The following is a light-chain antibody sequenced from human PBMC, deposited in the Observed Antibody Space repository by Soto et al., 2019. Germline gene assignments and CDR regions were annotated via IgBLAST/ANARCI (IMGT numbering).Light chain of an antibody. Sequence: EIVMTQSPATLSVSPGERATLSCRASQSVSSNLAWYQQKPGQSPRLLIYGASTRATGIPASFSGSGSGTEFTLNINSLQSEDFAVYYCQQYNNWPLTFGGGTKADIK. CDR1: QSVSSN. V-gene: IGKV3-15*01. CDR3: QQYNNWPLT. CDR2: GAS. J-gene: IGKJ4*01.